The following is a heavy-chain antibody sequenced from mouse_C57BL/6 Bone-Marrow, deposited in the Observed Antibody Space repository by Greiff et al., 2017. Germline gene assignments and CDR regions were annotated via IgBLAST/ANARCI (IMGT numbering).Heavy chain of an antibody. D-gene: IGHD3-2*02. J-gene: IGHJ4*01. Sequence: QVHVKQSGAELAKPGASVKLSCKASGYTFTSYWMHWVQQRPGQGLEWIGYINPSSGYTKYNQKFKDKATLTADKASSTAYMQLSSLTYEDSAVYYCAKQLRPLYYAMDYWGQGTSVTVSS. CDR3: AKQLRPLYYAMDY. CDR2: INPSSGYT. V-gene: IGHV1-7*01. CDR1: GYTFTSYW.